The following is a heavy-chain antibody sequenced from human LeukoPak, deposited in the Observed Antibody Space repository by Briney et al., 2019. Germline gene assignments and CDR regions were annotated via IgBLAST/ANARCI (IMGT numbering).Heavy chain of an antibody. CDR2: ISSSSSYT. J-gene: IGHJ4*02. D-gene: IGHD3-22*01. Sequence: KPGGSLRLSCAASGXTFSDYYMSWIRQAPGKGLEWVSYISSSSSYTNYADSVKGRFTISRDNAKNSLYLQMNSLRAEDTAVYYCAREDTNYYDSSGYPDYWGQGTLVTVSS. CDR1: GXTFSDYY. CDR3: AREDTNYYDSSGYPDY. V-gene: IGHV3-11*05.